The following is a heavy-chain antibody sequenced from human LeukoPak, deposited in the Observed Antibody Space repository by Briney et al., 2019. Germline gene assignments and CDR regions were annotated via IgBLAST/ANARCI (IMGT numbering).Heavy chain of an antibody. J-gene: IGHJ6*02. CDR1: GGSISSGGYY. V-gene: IGHV4-31*03. Sequence: SETLSLTCTVSGGSISSGGYYWSWIRQHPGKGLEWIGYIYYSGSTYYNPSLKSRVTISVDTSKNQFSLKLSSVTPEDTAMYYCAREGEYKLGHHYYGMDVWGQGTTVTVSS. CDR2: IYYSGST. D-gene: IGHD3-10*01. CDR3: AREGEYKLGHHYYGMDV.